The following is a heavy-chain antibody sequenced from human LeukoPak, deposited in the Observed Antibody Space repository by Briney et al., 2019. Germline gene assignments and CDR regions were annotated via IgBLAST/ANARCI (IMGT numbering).Heavy chain of an antibody. J-gene: IGHJ4*02. Sequence: ASVKVSCKVSGYTLTELSMHWVRQAPGKGLEWMGWISAYNGNTNYAQKLQGRVTMTTDTSTSTAYMELRSLRSDDTAAYYCAREARGYCSSTSCYDYFDYWGQGTLVTVSS. D-gene: IGHD2-2*01. CDR2: ISAYNGNT. CDR1: GYTLTELS. V-gene: IGHV1-18*01. CDR3: AREARGYCSSTSCYDYFDY.